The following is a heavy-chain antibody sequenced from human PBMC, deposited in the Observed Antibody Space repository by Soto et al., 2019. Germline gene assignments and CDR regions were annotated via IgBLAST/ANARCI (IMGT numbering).Heavy chain of an antibody. V-gene: IGHV1-18*04. CDR2: ISAYNGNT. CDR1: GYTFTSYG. CDR3: ARAVAGTTSDVRYYYYGMDV. D-gene: IGHD6-19*01. J-gene: IGHJ6*02. Sequence: QVQLVQSGAEVKKPGASVKVSCKASGYTFTSYGISWVRQAPGQGLEWMGWISAYNGNTNYAQKLQGRVTMTTDTSTSTAYMELRSLRSDDTAVYYCARAVAGTTSDVRYYYYGMDVWGQGTTVTVSS.